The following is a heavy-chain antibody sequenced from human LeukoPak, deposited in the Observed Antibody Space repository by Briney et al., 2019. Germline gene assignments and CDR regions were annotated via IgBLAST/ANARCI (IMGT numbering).Heavy chain of an antibody. CDR1: GFTFDDYA. J-gene: IGHJ4*02. D-gene: IGHD6-13*01. Sequence: GGSLRLSCAASGFTFDDYAMHWVRQAPGKGLEWVSGISWNSGSIGYADSVKGRFTISRDNAKNSLYLQMNSLRAEDTALYYCAKKAAGTGGYYFDYWGQGTLVTVSS. CDR3: AKKAAGTGGYYFDY. V-gene: IGHV3-9*01. CDR2: ISWNSGSI.